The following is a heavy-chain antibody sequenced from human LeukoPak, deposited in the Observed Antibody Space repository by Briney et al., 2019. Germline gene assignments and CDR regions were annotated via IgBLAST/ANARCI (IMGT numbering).Heavy chain of an antibody. D-gene: IGHD2-2*01. CDR2: IWYDGSDK. CDR3: ARHLPRTTCFDY. Sequence: GGPLRLSCAASGFTFSNYGMHGVRQAPDKGLEWVAVIWYDGSDKYYADSVKGRFTISRDNSKKTVFLQMNSLTAEDKAVYYCARHLPRTTCFDYWGQGVLVTVSS. J-gene: IGHJ4*02. CDR1: GFTFSNYG. V-gene: IGHV3-33*01.